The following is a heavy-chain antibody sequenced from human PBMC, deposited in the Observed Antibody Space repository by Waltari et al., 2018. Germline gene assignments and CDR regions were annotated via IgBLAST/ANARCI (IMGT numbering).Heavy chain of an antibody. V-gene: IGHV1-18*01. CDR3: ATRGGSYYYDSSGQSGLNY. D-gene: IGHD3-22*01. CDR1: GYTFTSYG. Sequence: QVQLVQSGTEVKQPGASVKVSFKASGYTFTSYGISWVRQAPGQVLEWMGWISASNGNTNYAQKLQGRVTMTTDTSTSTAYMELRSMRSDDTAGYYWATRGGSYYYDSSGQSGLNYGGQGTRVTVSS. J-gene: IGHJ4*02. CDR2: ISASNGNT.